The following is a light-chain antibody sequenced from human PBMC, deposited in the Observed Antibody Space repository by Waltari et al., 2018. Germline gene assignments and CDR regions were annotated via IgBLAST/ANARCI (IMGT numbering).Light chain of an antibody. J-gene: IGKJ1*01. Sequence: EIVLTQSPGTLSLSPGERATRSCRASQSVSNSYLAWYQQKPGQAPRLLIYGASSRATGIPDRFSGSGSGTDFTLTISRLEPEDFAVYYCQQYGSSPHWTFGQGTKVEIK. CDR2: GAS. CDR3: QQYGSSPHWT. CDR1: QSVSNSY. V-gene: IGKV3-20*01.